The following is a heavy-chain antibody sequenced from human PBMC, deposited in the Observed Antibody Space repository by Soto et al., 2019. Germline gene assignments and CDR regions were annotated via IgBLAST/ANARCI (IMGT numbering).Heavy chain of an antibody. Sequence: GESLKISCKTYGYSFSSYWIGWVRQMPGKGLEWMGIIYPDDSDTRYSPSFQGQVTISVDKSISTAYLQWSSLKASDTAIYYCARQPDYNILTDYFYYFDYWGQGTLVTVSS. CDR1: GYSFSSYW. J-gene: IGHJ4*02. CDR3: ARQPDYNILTDYFYYFDY. D-gene: IGHD3-9*01. V-gene: IGHV5-51*01. CDR2: IYPDDSDT.